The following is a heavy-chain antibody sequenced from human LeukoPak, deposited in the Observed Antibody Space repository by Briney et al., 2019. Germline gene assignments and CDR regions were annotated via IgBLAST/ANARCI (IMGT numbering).Heavy chain of an antibody. D-gene: IGHD2-15*01. CDR1: GGSVSSGTYY. J-gene: IGHJ5*02. CDR2: IYYSGTT. Sequence: SETLSLTCTVSGGSVSSGTYYWSWIRQPPGTGLEWIGYIYYSGTTNYNPSLKSRVTISIDTSKNQFSLKLSSVTAADTAVYYCATFGYCSGGSCYWGSWFDPWGQGTLVTVSS. V-gene: IGHV4-61*01. CDR3: ATFGYCSGGSCYWGSWFDP.